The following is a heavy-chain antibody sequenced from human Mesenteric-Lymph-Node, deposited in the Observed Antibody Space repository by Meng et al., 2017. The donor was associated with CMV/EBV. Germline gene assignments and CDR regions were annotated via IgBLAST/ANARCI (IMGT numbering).Heavy chain of an antibody. CDR1: GDTFRKYT. J-gene: IGHJ4*02. CDR3: ARGDYAGELVIDY. CDR2: VIPIFGTT. Sequence: KASGDTFRKYTFSWVRQAPGQGLEWMGGVIPIFGTTKYAQKFQDRVTITTDESTGTAYMDLSSLRPEDTAVYYCARGDYAGELVIDYWGQGTLVTVSS. V-gene: IGHV1-69*05. D-gene: IGHD4/OR15-4a*01.